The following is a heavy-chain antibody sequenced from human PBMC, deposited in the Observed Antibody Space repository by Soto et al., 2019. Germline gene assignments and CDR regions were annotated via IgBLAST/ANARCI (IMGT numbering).Heavy chain of an antibody. D-gene: IGHD3-22*01. Sequence: GGSLRLSCAASGFTFSSYEMNWVRQAPGKGLEWVAYISSSGSIIYYADSVKGRFTISRDNAKNSLYLQMNSLGAEDTAVYYCARGVLYYYDSSGYPHWFDPWGQGTLVTVSS. CDR1: GFTFSSYE. V-gene: IGHV3-48*03. J-gene: IGHJ5*02. CDR2: ISSSGSII. CDR3: ARGVLYYYDSSGYPHWFDP.